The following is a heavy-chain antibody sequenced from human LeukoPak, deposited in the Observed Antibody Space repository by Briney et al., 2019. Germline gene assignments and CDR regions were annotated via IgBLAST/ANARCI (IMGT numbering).Heavy chain of an antibody. CDR2: INPNSGGT. V-gene: IGHV1-2*02. J-gene: IGHJ3*02. Sequence: ASVKVSCKASGYTFTGYYMHWVRQAPGQGLEWMGWINPNSGGTNYAQKFQGRVTMTRDTSISTAYMELSGLRSDDTAVYYCARGEPAAATDAFDIWGQGTMVTVSS. CDR1: GYTFTGYY. CDR3: ARGEPAAATDAFDI. D-gene: IGHD2-15*01.